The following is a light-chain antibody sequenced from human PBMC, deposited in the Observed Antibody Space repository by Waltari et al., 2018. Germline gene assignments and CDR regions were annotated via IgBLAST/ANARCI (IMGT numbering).Light chain of an antibody. J-gene: IGLJ3*02. CDR1: TSHLGSHNY. CDR3: CSFTCSSTWV. CDR2: DVN. V-gene: IGLV2-14*03. Sequence: QSAPTQPASVSGSPGQSITIPCTGTTSHLGSHNYVSWYQHHPGKAPKLLIYDVNSRPSGVSNRFSGSKSGNTASLIISGLQAEDEADYYCCSFTCSSTWVFGGGTKLTVL.